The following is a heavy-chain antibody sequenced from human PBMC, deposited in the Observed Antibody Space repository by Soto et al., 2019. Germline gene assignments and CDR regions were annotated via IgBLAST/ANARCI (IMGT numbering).Heavy chain of an antibody. D-gene: IGHD3-3*01. CDR2: ISGRGGSP. CDR3: AKSFGVVITYYYYGMDV. J-gene: IGHJ6*02. CDR1: GFTFSSYA. V-gene: IGHV3-23*01. Sequence: EVQLLESGGGLVQPGGSLRRSCAASGFTFSSYAMSWVRQAPGKGLEWVSAISGRGGSPYYADSVTGRFTISRDNSKNTLYLQMNSLRAEDTAVYYCAKSFGVVITYYYYGMDVWCQGTTVTVS.